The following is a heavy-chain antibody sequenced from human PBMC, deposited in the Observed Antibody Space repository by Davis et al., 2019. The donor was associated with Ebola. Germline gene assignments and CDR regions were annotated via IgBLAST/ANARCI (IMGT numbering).Heavy chain of an antibody. CDR1: EFTFRSYW. CDR2: IKSKTDGGTT. J-gene: IGHJ4*02. Sequence: GESLKISCVASEFTFRSYWFHWVRQAPGKGLEWVGRIKSKTDGGTTDYAAPVKGRFTISRDDSKNTLYLQMNSLKTEDTAVYYCFTPRPNYWGQGTLVTVSS. CDR3: FTPRPNY. V-gene: IGHV3-15*01.